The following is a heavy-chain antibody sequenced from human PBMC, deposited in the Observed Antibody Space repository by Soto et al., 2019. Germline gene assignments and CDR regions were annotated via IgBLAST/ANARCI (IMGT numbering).Heavy chain of an antibody. CDR2: INPNNGNT. D-gene: IGHD6-19*01. Sequence: GASVKASCKASGYTFTSYDINWVRQATRQGLEWMGWINPNNGNTNYAQKLQGRVTMTTDTSTSTAYMELRSLRSDDTAVYYCARAPIAVAGTGWFDPWGQGTLVTVSS. CDR1: GYTFTSYD. J-gene: IGHJ5*02. V-gene: IGHV1-18*01. CDR3: ARAPIAVAGTGWFDP.